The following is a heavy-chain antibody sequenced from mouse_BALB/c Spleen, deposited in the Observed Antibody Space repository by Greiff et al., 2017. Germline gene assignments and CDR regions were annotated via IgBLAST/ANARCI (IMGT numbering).Heavy chain of an antibody. CDR3: ARGYYGSSPFAY. CDR1: GFAFSSYD. J-gene: IGHJ3*01. CDR2: ISSGGGST. Sequence: EVKVVESGGGLVKPGGSLKLSCAASGFAFSSYDMSWVRQTPEKRLEWVAYISSGGGSTYYPDTVKGRFTISRDNAKNTLYLQMSSLKSEDTAMYYCARGYYGSSPFAYWGQGTLVTVSA. D-gene: IGHD1-1*01. V-gene: IGHV5-12-1*01.